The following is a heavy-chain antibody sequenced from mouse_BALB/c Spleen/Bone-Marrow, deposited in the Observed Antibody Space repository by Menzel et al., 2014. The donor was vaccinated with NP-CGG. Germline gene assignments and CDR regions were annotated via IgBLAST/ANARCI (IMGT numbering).Heavy chain of an antibody. J-gene: IGHJ3*01. D-gene: IGHD2-1*01. CDR1: GYSFTAYY. CDR3: ARKGNYGWFAY. Sequence: VQLQQSGPELVKPGASVKISCKASGYSFTAYYIHWVKQSHVKSLEWIGRINPYNGATSYNQNFKDKASLTVDKSSSTAYMGVPSLTSEDSAVYYCARKGNYGWFAYWGQGTLVTVSA. V-gene: IGHV1-31*01. CDR2: INPYNGAT.